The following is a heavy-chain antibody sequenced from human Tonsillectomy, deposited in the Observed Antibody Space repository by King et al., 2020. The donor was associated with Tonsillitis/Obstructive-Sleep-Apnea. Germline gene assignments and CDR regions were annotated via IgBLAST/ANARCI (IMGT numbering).Heavy chain of an antibody. CDR3: AREVGWWWYFAL. Sequence: VQLPQWGAGLLKPSETLSLTCAVYGGSFSGYYWNWIRQPPGKGLEWIGEINHSGSTNYNPSLKSRVTISVDTSKNQFSLKLSSVTAAATAVYYCAREVGWWWYFALWGRGTLVTVSS. CDR1: GGSFSGYY. V-gene: IGHV4-34*01. J-gene: IGHJ2*01. CDR2: INHSGST. D-gene: IGHD2-15*01.